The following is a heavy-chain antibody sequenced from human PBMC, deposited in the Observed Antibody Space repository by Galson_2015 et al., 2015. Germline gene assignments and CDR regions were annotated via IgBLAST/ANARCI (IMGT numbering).Heavy chain of an antibody. J-gene: IGHJ4*02. CDR1: GFTASSNY. Sequence: SLRLSCAASGFTASSNYMAWFRQAPRKGLEWVSVLSKTDTAYYVDSVRGRFTISRDNSKNTVYLQMDYLTVDDTAVYYCARGRGFICDFWGQGTLVTVSP. CDR2: LSKTDTA. D-gene: IGHD3-10*01. V-gene: IGHV3-53*01. CDR3: ARGRGFICDF.